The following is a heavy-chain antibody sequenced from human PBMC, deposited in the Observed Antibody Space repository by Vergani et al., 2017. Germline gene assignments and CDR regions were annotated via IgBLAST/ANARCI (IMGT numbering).Heavy chain of an antibody. J-gene: IGHJ5*02. V-gene: IGHV3-72*01. CDR1: GFTLSDHV. CDR2: SRNKARSYTT. CDR3: ATLRLQMKQQVTS. D-gene: IGHD6-13*01. Sequence: EVQLVESGGGLVQPGGSLRLPCAAPGFTLSDHVMDWVRQGPGKGLEWVGRSRNKARSYTTEYSASVKGGFTISRDDSRNSLYLQMNSLKTEDTAVYYCATLRLQMKQQVTSWGQGTLVTVAS.